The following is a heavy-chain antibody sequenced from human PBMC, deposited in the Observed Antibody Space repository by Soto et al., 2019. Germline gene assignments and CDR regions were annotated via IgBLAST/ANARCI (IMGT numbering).Heavy chain of an antibody. CDR1: GFTFSHAW. V-gene: IGHV3-15*07. CDR2: IKSISDGETT. CDR3: IRLIVVGGTSDLHY. Sequence: LLVESGGGFVQPGGSLRLSCVASGFTFSHAWMDWVRQAPGKGLEWVGRIKSISDGETTNYAASVAGRFTISRDDSKTPLFPHLNSLKTEGTGVYFCIRLIVVGGTSDLHYWGPGNLVSVSS. J-gene: IGHJ4*02. D-gene: IGHD3-22*01.